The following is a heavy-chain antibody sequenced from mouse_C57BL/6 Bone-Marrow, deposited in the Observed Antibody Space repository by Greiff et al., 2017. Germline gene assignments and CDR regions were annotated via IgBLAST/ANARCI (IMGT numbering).Heavy chain of an antibody. CDR3: GRESDGDFDY. V-gene: IGHV10-1*01. D-gene: IGHD2-3*01. CDR2: ISSKSNNYAT. J-gene: IGHJ2*01. CDR1: GFGFNTYA. Sequence: DVKVEESGGGLVQPKGSLKLSCAASGFGFNTYAMNWVRQAPGKGLEWVACISSKSNNYATYYADSVKDRFTISRDDSESMLYLQMSNLKTEDTAMYYGGRESDGDFDYWGQGTTLTVSS.